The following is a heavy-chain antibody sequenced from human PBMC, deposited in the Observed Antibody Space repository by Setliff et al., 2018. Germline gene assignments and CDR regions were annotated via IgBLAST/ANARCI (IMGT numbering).Heavy chain of an antibody. D-gene: IGHD3-10*01. J-gene: IGHJ6*03. CDR3: ARHVGSRSRGYNYYYYYMDV. CDR2: INHSGDA. Sequence: PSETLSLTCNVSGGSINSRSYYWGWIRQPPGKGLEWIGEINHSGDAYYNPSLKSRVTISVDTSRNQFSLKLSSVTAADTAVYYCARHVGSRSRGYNYYYYYMDVWGKGTTVTVSS. CDR1: GGSINSRSYY. V-gene: IGHV4-39*01.